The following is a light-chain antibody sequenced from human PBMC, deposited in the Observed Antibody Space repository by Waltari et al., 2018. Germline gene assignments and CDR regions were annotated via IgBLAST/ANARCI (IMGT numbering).Light chain of an antibody. CDR2: WAS. Sequence: IVMTQSPDSLAVSLGGRATINSKSSQTVLYSSNNKNYLAWYQQKPRQPPKLLIYWASTRESGVPDRFSGSGSGTDFTLTISSLQAEDVAVYYCQQYYNTPLTFGGGTKVEIK. CDR1: QTVLYSSNNKNY. V-gene: IGKV4-1*01. CDR3: QQYYNTPLT. J-gene: IGKJ4*01.